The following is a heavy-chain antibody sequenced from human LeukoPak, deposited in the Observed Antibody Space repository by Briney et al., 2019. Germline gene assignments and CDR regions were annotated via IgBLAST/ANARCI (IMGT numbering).Heavy chain of an antibody. CDR1: GFTFSGSA. CDR3: ARDLKTAMDYFDY. Sequence: SGGSLRLSCAASGFTFSGSAMHWVRQAPGKGLEWVSYISSSGSTIYYADSVKGRFTISRDNAKNSLYLQMNSLRAEDTAVYYCARDLKTAMDYFDYWGQGALVTVSS. J-gene: IGHJ4*02. V-gene: IGHV3-48*03. D-gene: IGHD2-2*01. CDR2: ISSSGSTI.